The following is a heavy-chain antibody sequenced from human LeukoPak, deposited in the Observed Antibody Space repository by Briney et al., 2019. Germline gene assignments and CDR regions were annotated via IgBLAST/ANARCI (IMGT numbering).Heavy chain of an antibody. CDR1: GGSISSSSYY. D-gene: IGHD2-15*01. CDR3: ARDRIPSGYCSGGSCPAFVY. J-gene: IGHJ4*02. CDR2: IYYSGYT. Sequence: SETLSLTCTVSGGSISSSSYYWGWIRQPPGKGLEWIGSIYYSGYTYYNPSLKSRVTVSVDTSKNQFSLRLTSVTAADTAVYYCARDRIPSGYCSGGSCPAFVYWGQGTLVTVSS. V-gene: IGHV4-39*07.